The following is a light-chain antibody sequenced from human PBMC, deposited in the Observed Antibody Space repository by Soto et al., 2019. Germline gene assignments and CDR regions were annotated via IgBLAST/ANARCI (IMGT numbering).Light chain of an antibody. CDR1: QSLSSY. J-gene: IGKJ4*01. CDR2: DAS. CDR3: QQRTNWLT. Sequence: ESLLTQAPTTRSLAPRERTTLSSRASQSLSSYLAWYQQKPGQAPRLLIYDASNRATGIPARFSGSGSWTDFTLTISSLEPEDFAVYYCQQRTNWLTSGGGTKVDIK. V-gene: IGKV3-11*01.